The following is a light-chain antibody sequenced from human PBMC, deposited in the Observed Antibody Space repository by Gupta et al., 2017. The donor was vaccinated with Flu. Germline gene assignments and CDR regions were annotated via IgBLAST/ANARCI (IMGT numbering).Light chain of an antibody. J-gene: IGKJ3*01. CDR3: QQSVSFPKT. CDR1: QGIANW. V-gene: IGKV1D-12*01. Sequence: DIEMSHSPSSVSASVGDRVIITRRASQGIANWLTWYQQKPGKAPKLLIYAASTLQRGVPSRFSGSGSETDFTLTISSLQPEDFATYYCQQSVSFPKTFGHGTKVEI. CDR2: AAS.